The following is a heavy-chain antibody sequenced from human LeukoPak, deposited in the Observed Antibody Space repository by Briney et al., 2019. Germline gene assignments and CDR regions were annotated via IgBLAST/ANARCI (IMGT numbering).Heavy chain of an antibody. CDR1: GGSISSYY. CDR3: ARDHGITEIDY. CDR2: IYYSGST. V-gene: IGHV4-59*12. Sequence: SETLSLTCTVSGGSISSYYWSWIRQPPGKGLEWIGYIYYSGSTNYNPSLKSRVTISVDTSKNQLSLKLSSVTAADTAVYYCARDHGITEIDYWGQGTLVTVSS. J-gene: IGHJ4*02. D-gene: IGHD3-16*01.